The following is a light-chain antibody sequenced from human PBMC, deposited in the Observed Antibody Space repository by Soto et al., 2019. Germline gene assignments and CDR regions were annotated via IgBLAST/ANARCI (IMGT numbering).Light chain of an antibody. CDR1: QSIRSS. J-gene: IGKJ1*01. Sequence: DIQMTQSPSSLSASVGDRVTITCLASQSIRSSLNWYQQKPGKAPKLLIYAASSLQSGVPSRFSGSGSGTDFTLTISSLQPEDFATYYCQQSYSTPVTFGQGTKVDI. V-gene: IGKV1-39*01. CDR2: AAS. CDR3: QQSYSTPVT.